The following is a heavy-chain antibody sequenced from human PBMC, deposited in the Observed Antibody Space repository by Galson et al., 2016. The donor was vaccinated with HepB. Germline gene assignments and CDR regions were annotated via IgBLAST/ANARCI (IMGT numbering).Heavy chain of an antibody. Sequence: SETLSLTCTVSGGSIDSYYWNWIRQPPGKGVEWIGYIYDSGTTNYNPSLKSRVTISVDTSKNQFSLNLSSVTAADTVVYYCARGPSGSYARWFDPWGQGALVTVSS. D-gene: IGHD1-26*01. CDR2: IYDSGTT. V-gene: IGHV4-59*01. CDR1: GGSIDSYY. J-gene: IGHJ5*02. CDR3: ARGPSGSYARWFDP.